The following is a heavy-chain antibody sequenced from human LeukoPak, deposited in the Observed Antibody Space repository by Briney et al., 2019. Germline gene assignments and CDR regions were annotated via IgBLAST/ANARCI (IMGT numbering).Heavy chain of an antibody. CDR3: AKGYCRGNSCYDDRGAFDY. CDR2: IYHSGST. J-gene: IGHJ4*02. Sequence: PSETLSLTCTVSGYFSTAYYWGWIRLPPGKGLQWIGSIYHSGSTYYNPSLKSRVTISVDTSKNQFSLKLSSVTAADTAVYYCAKGYCRGNSCYDDRGAFDYWGQGTLVTVSS. V-gene: IGHV4-38-2*02. CDR1: GYFSTAYY. D-gene: IGHD2-2*01.